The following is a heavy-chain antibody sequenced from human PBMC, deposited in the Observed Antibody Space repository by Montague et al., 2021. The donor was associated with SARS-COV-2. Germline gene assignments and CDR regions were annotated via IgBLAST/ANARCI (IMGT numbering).Heavy chain of an antibody. V-gene: IGHV4-39*07. D-gene: IGHD6-13*01. Sequence: SETLSLTCTVSDDSSSSSIYYWGWIRQPPGKGLEWIGTISCSGSTYHNPSLHSRVAISVDTSKKRFSLRLTSVTAADTAVYFCARDHYHSSWFKYWGPGTLVTVSS. J-gene: IGHJ4*02. CDR1: DDSSSSSIYY. CDR2: ISCSGST. CDR3: ARDHYHSSWFKY.